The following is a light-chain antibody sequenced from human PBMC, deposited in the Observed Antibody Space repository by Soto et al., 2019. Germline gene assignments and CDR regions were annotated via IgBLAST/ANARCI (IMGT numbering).Light chain of an antibody. CDR1: SSNIGSYY. Sequence: QSVLTQPPSASGTPGQRVTISCSGSSSNIGSYYVYWYQQLPGTAPKLLIYRNNQRPSGVPDRFSGSKSGTSASLAISGLRSEDEADYYCAAWDDSLSGVVFGGGTKVPVL. J-gene: IGLJ2*01. V-gene: IGLV1-47*01. CDR3: AAWDDSLSGVV. CDR2: RNN.